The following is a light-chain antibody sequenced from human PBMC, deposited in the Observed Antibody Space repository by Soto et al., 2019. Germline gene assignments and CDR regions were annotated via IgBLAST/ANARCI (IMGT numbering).Light chain of an antibody. Sequence: EIVLTQSPATLSLSPGERATLSCRASQSVSSYLAWYQQKPGQAPRLLIYDASNRATGIPARFSGSGSGTXXTXTXSSLEPEDFAVYYCQQRSNWPTFGQGTKVEIK. CDR1: QSVSSY. V-gene: IGKV3-11*01. CDR3: QQRSNWPT. J-gene: IGKJ1*01. CDR2: DAS.